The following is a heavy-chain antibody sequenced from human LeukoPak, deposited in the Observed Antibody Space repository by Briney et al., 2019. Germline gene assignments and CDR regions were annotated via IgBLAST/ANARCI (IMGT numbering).Heavy chain of an antibody. J-gene: IGHJ4*02. CDR3: ARDGCSGTSCFDY. Sequence: GGSLRLSCAASGFTFSTSEMNCVRQAPGTGLECVSYIIGSGTITYYADSVKGRFTISRDNAKNSLYLQMHTLRAEDKAVYYCARDGCSGTSCFDYWGPGTLVTVPS. CDR1: GFTFSTSE. V-gene: IGHV3-48*03. CDR2: IIGSGTIT. D-gene: IGHD2-2*01.